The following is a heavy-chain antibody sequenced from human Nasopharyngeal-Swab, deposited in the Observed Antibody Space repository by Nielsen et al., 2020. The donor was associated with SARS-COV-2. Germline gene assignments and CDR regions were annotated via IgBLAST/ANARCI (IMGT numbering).Heavy chain of an antibody. Sequence: ASVKVSCKASGYTFTGYYMHWVRQAPGQGPEWMGRINPNSGGTNYAQKFQGRVTMTRDTSISTAYMELSRLRSDDTAVYYCARPDSSSSVFDYWGQGTLVTVSS. V-gene: IGHV1-2*06. CDR2: INPNSGGT. D-gene: IGHD6-6*01. CDR1: GYTFTGYY. J-gene: IGHJ4*02. CDR3: ARPDSSSSVFDY.